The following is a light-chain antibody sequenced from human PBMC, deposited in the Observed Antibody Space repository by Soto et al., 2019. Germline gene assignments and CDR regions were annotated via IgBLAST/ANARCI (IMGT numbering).Light chain of an antibody. CDR1: QSISSSD. J-gene: IGKJ5*01. V-gene: IGKV3-20*01. CDR2: DAY. CDR3: QQYGTSPIT. Sequence: EIVLTQSPGTLSLSPGERATVSCRASQSISSSDLAWYQQKRGQAPSLLSYDAYTRANGIPDRFSGSGSGTDFRLSISRLEPEDFAVYYCQQYGTSPITFGQGTRLEIK.